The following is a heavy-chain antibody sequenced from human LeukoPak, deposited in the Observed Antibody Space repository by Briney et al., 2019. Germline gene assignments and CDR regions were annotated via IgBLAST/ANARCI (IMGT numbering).Heavy chain of an antibody. D-gene: IGHD6-13*01. Sequence: GGSLRLSCAASGFTFSSYGMHWVRQAPGKGLEWVAVISYDGSNKYYADSVKGRFTISRDNSKNTLYLQMNSLRAEDTAVYYCAKDLERRADIDAFDIWGQGTMVTVSS. J-gene: IGHJ3*02. CDR2: ISYDGSNK. V-gene: IGHV3-30*18. CDR1: GFTFSSYG. CDR3: AKDLERRADIDAFDI.